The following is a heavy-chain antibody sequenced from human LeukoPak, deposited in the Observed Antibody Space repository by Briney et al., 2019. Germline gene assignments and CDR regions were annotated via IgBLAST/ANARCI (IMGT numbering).Heavy chain of an antibody. CDR2: ISYDGGNK. CDR3: ARGQPLKKTAAGLLYNWFDP. Sequence: GGSLRLSCAASGFTFSSYAMHWVRQAPGKGLEWVAVISYDGGNKYYADSVKGRFTISRDNSKNTLYLQMNSLRAEDTAVYYCARGQPLKKTAAGLLYNWFDPWGQGTLVTVSS. J-gene: IGHJ5*02. D-gene: IGHD6-13*01. V-gene: IGHV3-30*04. CDR1: GFTFSSYA.